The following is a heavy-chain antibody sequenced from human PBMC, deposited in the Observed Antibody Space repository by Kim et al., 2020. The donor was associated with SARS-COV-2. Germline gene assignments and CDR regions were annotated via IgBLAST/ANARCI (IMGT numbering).Heavy chain of an antibody. J-gene: IGHJ6*02. Sequence: SETLSLTCTVSGGSISSGSYYWSWIRQPAGKGLEWIGRIYTSGSTNYNPSLKSRVTISVDTSKNQFSLKLSSVTAADTAVYYCAREAGDGDYGYYYYGMDVWGQGTTVTVSS. D-gene: IGHD4-17*01. CDR2: IYTSGST. CDR1: GGSISSGSYY. V-gene: IGHV4-61*02. CDR3: AREAGDGDYGYYYYGMDV.